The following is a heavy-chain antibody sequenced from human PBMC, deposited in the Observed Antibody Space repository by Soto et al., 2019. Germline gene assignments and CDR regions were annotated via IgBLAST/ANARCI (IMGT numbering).Heavy chain of an antibody. J-gene: IGHJ5*02. V-gene: IGHV5-10-1*03. D-gene: IGHD3-10*01. CDR1: GYSFTSYW. Sequence: EVQLVQSGAEVKKPGESLRISCKGSGYSFTSYWISWVRQMPGKGLEWMGRIDPSDSYTNYSPSFQGHVTISADKSISTAYLQWSSLKASDTAMYYCARHSGFGELLLGWFDPWGQGTLVTVSS. CDR3: ARHSGFGELLLGWFDP. CDR2: IDPSDSYT.